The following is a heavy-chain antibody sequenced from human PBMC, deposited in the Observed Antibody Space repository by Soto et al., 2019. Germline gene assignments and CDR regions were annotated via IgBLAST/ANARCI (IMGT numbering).Heavy chain of an antibody. V-gene: IGHV4-30-2*01. J-gene: IGHJ5*02. D-gene: IGHD3-22*01. Sequence: SETLSLTCAVSGGSISSGGYSWSWIRHPPGKGLEWIGYIYHSGSTYYNPSLKGRVTISVDRSKNQFSLKLSSVTAADTAVYYCARVKDYYDSSGYHNWFDPWGQGTLVTVSS. CDR1: GGSISSGGYS. CDR3: ARVKDYYDSSGYHNWFDP. CDR2: IYHSGST.